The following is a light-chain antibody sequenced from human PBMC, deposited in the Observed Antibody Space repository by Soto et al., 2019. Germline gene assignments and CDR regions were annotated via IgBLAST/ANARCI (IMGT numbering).Light chain of an antibody. Sequence: QSALTQPPSASGSPGQSVTISCTGTSSDVGGYNYVSWYQQHPGRAPNLMIYEVSKRPSGVPDRFSGSKSGNTASLTVSGHHNEDDAYYYCTSYAGSNNQVFGTGTKLTVL. V-gene: IGLV2-8*01. CDR1: SSDVGGYNY. J-gene: IGLJ1*01. CDR2: EVS. CDR3: TSYAGSNNQV.